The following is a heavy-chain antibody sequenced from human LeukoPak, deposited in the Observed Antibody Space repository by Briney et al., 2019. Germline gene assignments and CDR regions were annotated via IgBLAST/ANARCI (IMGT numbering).Heavy chain of an antibody. CDR1: GYTFDDYG. D-gene: IGHD2-15*01. Sequence: GGSLRLSCAASGYTFDDYGMSWVRQGPAKGLEWVSGINWNGVSTGYADSVKGRFTISRDNAKNSLYLQMNSLRAEDTALYYCATGHFRKYCSGGSCPSPGDDWGQGTLVTVSS. CDR3: ATGHFRKYCSGGSCPSPGDD. J-gene: IGHJ4*02. CDR2: INWNGVST. V-gene: IGHV3-20*04.